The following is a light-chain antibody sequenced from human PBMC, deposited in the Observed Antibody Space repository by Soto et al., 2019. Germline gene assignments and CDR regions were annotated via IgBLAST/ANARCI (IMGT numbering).Light chain of an antibody. CDR3: SSFAGSNNFPYV. J-gene: IGLJ1*01. CDR2: EIN. CDR1: SSDVGAYDY. V-gene: IGLV2-8*01. Sequence: QSVLTQPPSASGSPGQSVTISGTGTSSDVGAYDYVSWYQQHPGKAPKLMIYEINKRPSGVPDRFSGSKSGNTASLTVSGRQAEDAADYYCSSFAGSNNFPYVFGTGTKVTFL.